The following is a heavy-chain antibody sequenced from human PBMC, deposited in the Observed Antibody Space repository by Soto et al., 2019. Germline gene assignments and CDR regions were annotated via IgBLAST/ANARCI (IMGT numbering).Heavy chain of an antibody. CDR2: IIPIFGTA. Sequence: SVKVSCKASGGTFSSYAISWVRQAPGQGLEWMGGIIPIFGTANYAQKFQGRVTITADESTSTAYMELSSLRSEDAAVYYCARDEESTGGFDYWGQGTLVTVSS. CDR1: GGTFSSYA. J-gene: IGHJ4*02. CDR3: ARDEESTGGFDY. D-gene: IGHD3-10*01. V-gene: IGHV1-69*13.